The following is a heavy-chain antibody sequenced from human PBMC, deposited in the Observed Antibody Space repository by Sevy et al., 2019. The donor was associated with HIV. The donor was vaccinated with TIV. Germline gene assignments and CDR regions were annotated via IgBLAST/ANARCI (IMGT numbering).Heavy chain of an antibody. CDR1: GFTFSSYG. J-gene: IGHJ6*02. V-gene: IGHV3-33*01. Sequence: GGSLRLSCAASGFTFSSYGMHWVRQAPGKGLEWVAVIWYDGSNKYYADSVKGRFTISRDNSKNTLYLQMNSLRAEEPAVYYCARDMITVTTHRLNYYYYGMDVWGQGTTVTVSS. D-gene: IGHD4-17*01. CDR3: ARDMITVTTHRLNYYYYGMDV. CDR2: IWYDGSNK.